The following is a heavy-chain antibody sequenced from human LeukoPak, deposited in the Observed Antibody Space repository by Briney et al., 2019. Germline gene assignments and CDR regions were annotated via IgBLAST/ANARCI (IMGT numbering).Heavy chain of an antibody. V-gene: IGHV3-48*04. CDR2: ISSTSSVI. J-gene: IGHJ4*02. CDR3: ARNLPAADY. Sequence: GGSLRLSCAASGSTFSSHTMNWVRQAPGKGLEWVSYISSTSSVIYYADSVKGRFTISRDNAKNSLYLQMNSLRAEDTAVYYCARNLPAADYWGQGTLVTVSS. D-gene: IGHD2-2*01. CDR1: GSTFSSHT.